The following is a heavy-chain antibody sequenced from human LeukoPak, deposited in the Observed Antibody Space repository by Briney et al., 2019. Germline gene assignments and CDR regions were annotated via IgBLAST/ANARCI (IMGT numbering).Heavy chain of an antibody. J-gene: IGHJ6*02. Sequence: PSETLSLTCAVYGGSFSGYYWSWIRQPPGKGLEWIGEINYSGSTNYNPSLESRVTVSVDTSKNQFSLKLSSVTAADTAVYYCARVQTVVQYYYAMDVWGRGTTVAVSS. CDR3: ARVQTVVQYYYAMDV. V-gene: IGHV4-34*01. CDR1: GGSFSGYY. D-gene: IGHD1-14*01. CDR2: INYSGST.